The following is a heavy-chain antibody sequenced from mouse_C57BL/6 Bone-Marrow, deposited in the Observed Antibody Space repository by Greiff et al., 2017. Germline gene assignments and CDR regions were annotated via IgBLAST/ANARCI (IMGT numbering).Heavy chain of an antibody. J-gene: IGHJ4*01. D-gene: IGHD1-1*01. CDR3: AIHYYGSSYGCYAMDY. V-gene: IGHV2-9*01. CDR2: IWGGGST. Sequence: VMLVESGPGLVAPSQSLSITCTVSGFSLTSYGVDWVRQPPGKGLEWLGVIWGGGSTNYNSALMSRLSISKDNSKSQVFLKMNSLQTDDTAMYYCAIHYYGSSYGCYAMDYWGQGTSVTVSS. CDR1: GFSLTSYG.